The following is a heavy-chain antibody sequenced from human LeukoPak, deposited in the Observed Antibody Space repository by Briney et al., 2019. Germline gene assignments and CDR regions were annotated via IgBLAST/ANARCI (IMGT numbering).Heavy chain of an antibody. Sequence: SVKVSCKASGYSFTGYYFHWVRQAPGQGLEWTGRIIPILGIANYAQKFQGRVTITADKSTSTAYMELSSLRSEDTAVYYCARDALQRRSSWSEAFDIWGQGTMVTVSS. CDR1: GYSFTGYY. CDR3: ARDALQRRSSWSEAFDI. V-gene: IGHV1-69*04. J-gene: IGHJ3*02. CDR2: IIPILGIA. D-gene: IGHD6-13*01.